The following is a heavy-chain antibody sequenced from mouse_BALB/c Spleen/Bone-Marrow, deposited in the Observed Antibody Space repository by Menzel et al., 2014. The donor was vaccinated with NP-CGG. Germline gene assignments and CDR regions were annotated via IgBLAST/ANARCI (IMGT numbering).Heavy chain of an antibody. J-gene: IGHJ2*01. CDR1: GHTFTDHW. D-gene: IGHD2-12*01. V-gene: IGHV1-69*01. CDR2: IDISDSYT. CDR3: SRGGANDDY. Sequence: QVQLQQSGAELVMPGASVKMSCKVSGHTFTDHWMHWGKQRPGQGLEWIGVIDISDSYTTYNQKFKGKATLTADESSSPDYMQLSRLTSEDSAVYYCSRGGANDDYWGQGTTLTVSS.